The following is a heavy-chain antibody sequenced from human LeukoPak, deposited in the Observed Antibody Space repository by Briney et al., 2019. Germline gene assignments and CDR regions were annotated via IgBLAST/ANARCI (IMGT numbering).Heavy chain of an antibody. J-gene: IGHJ5*02. D-gene: IGHD6-13*01. CDR2: IYPGDSDT. Sequence: GESLKISCKGSGYSFTSYWIGWVRQMPGKGLEWMGIIYPGDSDTRYSPSFQGQVTISADKSISTAYLQWSSLKASDTAMYYCARNGDMRDIAAAGPGPDNWFDPWGQGTLVTVSS. V-gene: IGHV5-51*01. CDR3: ARNGDMRDIAAAGPGPDNWFDP. CDR1: GYSFTSYW.